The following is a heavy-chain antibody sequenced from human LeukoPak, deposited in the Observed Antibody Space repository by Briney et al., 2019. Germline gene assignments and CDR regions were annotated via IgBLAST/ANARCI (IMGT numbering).Heavy chain of an antibody. CDR1: GGSFSGYY. V-gene: IGHV4-34*01. Sequence: SSETLSLTCAVYGGSFSGYYWSWIRQPPGKGLEWIGEINHSGSTNYNPSLKSRVTISVDTSKNQFSLKLSSVTAADTAAYYCARTSSWAVTRAFDYWGQGTLVTVSS. CDR2: INHSGST. CDR3: ARTSSWAVTRAFDY. J-gene: IGHJ4*02. D-gene: IGHD4-17*01.